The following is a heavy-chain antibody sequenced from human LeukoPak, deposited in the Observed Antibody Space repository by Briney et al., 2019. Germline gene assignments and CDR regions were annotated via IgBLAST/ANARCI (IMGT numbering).Heavy chain of an antibody. V-gene: IGHV3-23*01. J-gene: IGHJ4*02. D-gene: IGHD6-13*01. Sequence: GGSLRLSCAASGFTFSSYAMSWVRQAPGKGLEWVSAISYSVGSTYYADSVKGRFTISRDNSKNTPYPQMSSLRAEDTAVYYCAKNVAGYYFEYWGQGALVTVSS. CDR3: AKNVAGYYFEY. CDR1: GFTFSSYA. CDR2: ISYSVGST.